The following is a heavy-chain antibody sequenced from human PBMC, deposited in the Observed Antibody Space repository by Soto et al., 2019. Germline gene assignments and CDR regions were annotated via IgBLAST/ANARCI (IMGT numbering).Heavy chain of an antibody. CDR1: GFTFSSYG. CDR2: IWYDGSNK. CDR3: ASPGAEYYYDSIGYLDY. J-gene: IGHJ4*02. Sequence: GGSLRLSCAASGFTFSSYGMHWVRQAPGKGLEWVAVIWYDGSNKYYADSVKGRFTISRDNSKNTLYLQMNSLRAEDTAVYYCASPGAEYYYDSIGYLDYWGQGTLVTVSS. V-gene: IGHV3-33*01. D-gene: IGHD3-22*01.